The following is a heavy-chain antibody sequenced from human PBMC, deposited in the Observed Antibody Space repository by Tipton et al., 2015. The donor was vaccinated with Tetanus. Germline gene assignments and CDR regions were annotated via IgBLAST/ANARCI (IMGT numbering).Heavy chain of an antibody. V-gene: IGHV1-46*01. J-gene: IGHJ6*01. CDR2: INPSGGST. CDR3: ARDSSPGRVVVPAAIPYCSYCGRGV. D-gene: IGHD2-2*01. CDR1: GYTFTSYY. Sequence: QLVQSGAEVKKPGASVKVSCKASGYTFTSYYMHWVRQAPGQGLEWMGIINPSGGSTSYAQKFQGRVTMTRDTSTSTVYMELSSLRAEDTAVYYCARDSSPGRVVVPAAIPYCSYCGRGVWGQGTTGAVSS.